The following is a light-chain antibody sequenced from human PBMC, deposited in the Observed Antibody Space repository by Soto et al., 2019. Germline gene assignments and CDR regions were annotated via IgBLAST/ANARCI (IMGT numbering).Light chain of an antibody. CDR2: GAS. CDR1: QSVSSN. Sequence: EIVMTQSPATLSVSRGEIATLSCRASQSVSSNLAWYQQKPGQAPRLLIYGASTRATGIPARFSGSGSGTEFTLTISSLQSEDFAVYYCQKYDNWPFTFGQGTRLEIK. CDR3: QKYDNWPFT. V-gene: IGKV3-15*01. J-gene: IGKJ5*01.